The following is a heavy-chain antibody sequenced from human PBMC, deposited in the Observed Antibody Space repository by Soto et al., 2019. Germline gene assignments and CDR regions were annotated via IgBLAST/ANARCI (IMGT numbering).Heavy chain of an antibody. CDR1: GFTFSNHW. Sequence: EVQLVESGGGLVQPGGSLRVSCTASGFTFSNHWMHWVRQAPGKGLVWVSRINSDGSRTSYADSVKGRFTISRDNAKNTLYLQMNSLRAEDTAVYNWARVTGDWVVFDYWGQGTLVTVSS. CDR3: ARVTGDWVVFDY. J-gene: IGHJ4*02. V-gene: IGHV3-74*01. CDR2: INSDGSRT. D-gene: IGHD7-27*01.